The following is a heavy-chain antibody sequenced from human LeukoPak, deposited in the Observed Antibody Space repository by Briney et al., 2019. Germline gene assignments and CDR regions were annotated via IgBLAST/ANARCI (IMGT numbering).Heavy chain of an antibody. Sequence: GGSLRLSCAASGFAVSSNYMSWVRQAPGKGLEWVSVIYRGGSTYYADFVKGRFTISRDNSKNTLFLQMNDLTVEDTAMFYCARSRLDAFDIWGQGTMVTVSS. V-gene: IGHV3-53*01. D-gene: IGHD6-19*01. CDR3: ARSRLDAFDI. CDR1: GFAVSSNY. J-gene: IGHJ3*02. CDR2: IYRGGST.